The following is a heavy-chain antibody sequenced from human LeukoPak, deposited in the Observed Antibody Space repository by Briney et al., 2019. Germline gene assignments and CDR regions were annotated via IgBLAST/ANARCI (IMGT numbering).Heavy chain of an antibody. D-gene: IGHD6-13*01. J-gene: IGHJ4*02. CDR3: ARGGAAAGTRGYYFDY. Sequence: QTGGSLRLSCTGSGFTFSSHWMSWVRQAPGRGLEWVANIKEDGSETYYLDSVKGRFTISRDNAKNSLYLQMNSLRAEDTAVYYCARGGAAAGTRGYYFDYWGQGTLVTVSS. CDR1: GFTFSSHW. V-gene: IGHV3-7*01. CDR2: IKEDGSET.